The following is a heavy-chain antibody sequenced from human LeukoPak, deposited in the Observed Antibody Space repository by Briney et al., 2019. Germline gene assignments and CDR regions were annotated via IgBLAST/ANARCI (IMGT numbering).Heavy chain of an antibody. V-gene: IGHV4-59*01. D-gene: IGHD3-22*01. Sequence: SETLSLTCTVSGGSISSYYWSWIRQPPGKGLEWIGYIYYSGSTNYNPSLKSRVTISVDTSKNQFSLKLSSVTAADTAVYYCARGSYYYDSSGYYYLGPFDYWGQGTLVTVSS. J-gene: IGHJ4*02. CDR1: GGSISSYY. CDR3: ARGSYYYDSSGYYYLGPFDY. CDR2: IYYSGST.